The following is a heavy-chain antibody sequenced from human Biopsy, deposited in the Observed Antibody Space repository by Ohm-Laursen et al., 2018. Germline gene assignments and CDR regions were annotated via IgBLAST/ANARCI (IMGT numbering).Heavy chain of an antibody. D-gene: IGHD1-14*01. V-gene: IGHV3-48*04. Sequence: SLRLSCAASEFTFSGYSMNWVRQAPGRGLEWVSYINVYSNKKYYADSVKGRFIASRDNDKNSLYLQMNSLRAEDTAVYHCARSPGRDRMDVWGQGTTVSVSS. CDR2: INVYSNKK. CDR1: EFTFSGYS. J-gene: IGHJ6*02. CDR3: ARSPGRDRMDV.